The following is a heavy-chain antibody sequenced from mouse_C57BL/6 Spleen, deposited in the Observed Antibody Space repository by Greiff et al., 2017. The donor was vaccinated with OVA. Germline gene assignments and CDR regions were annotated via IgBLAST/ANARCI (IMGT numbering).Heavy chain of an antibody. CDR1: GYTFTSYW. Sequence: VQLQQPGAELVKPGASVKMSCKASGYTFTSYWITWVKQRPGQGLEWIGEIYPGSGSTNYNEKFQSKATLTVDTSSSTAYMQLRSLTSEDSAVYYCARTTYYGSSYDYWGQGTTLTVSS. CDR2: IYPGSGST. D-gene: IGHD1-1*01. V-gene: IGHV1-55*01. J-gene: IGHJ2*01. CDR3: ARTTYYGSSYDY.